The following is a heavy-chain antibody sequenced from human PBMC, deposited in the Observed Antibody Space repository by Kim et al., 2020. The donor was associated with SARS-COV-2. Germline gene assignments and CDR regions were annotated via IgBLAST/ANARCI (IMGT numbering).Heavy chain of an antibody. J-gene: IGHJ4*02. D-gene: IGHD2-21*01. Sequence: SGSTSHNPSLKSRVTISVDTSKNQFSLKLSSVTAADTAVHYCARGGIFDYWGQGTLVTVSS. CDR2: SGST. V-gene: IGHV4-34*01. CDR3: ARGGIFDY.